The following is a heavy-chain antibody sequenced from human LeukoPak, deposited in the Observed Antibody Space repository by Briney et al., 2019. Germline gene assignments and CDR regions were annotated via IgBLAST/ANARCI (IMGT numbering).Heavy chain of an antibody. V-gene: IGHV1-2*07. J-gene: IGHJ4*02. Sequence: ASVNVSCKSSGYTFTCYYMHWVRQPPGRGREWMGWINTNSGGTNYAHKFHGRVTITRDTSISTAYMELSRLRSDDTAVYYCALLKVLPKTSDDWGQGTLLAVSS. CDR3: ALLKVLPKTSDD. CDR2: INTNSGGT. CDR1: GYTFTCYY.